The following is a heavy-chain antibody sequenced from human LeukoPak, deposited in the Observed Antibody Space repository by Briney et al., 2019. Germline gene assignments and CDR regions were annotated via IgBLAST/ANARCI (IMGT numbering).Heavy chain of an antibody. Sequence: ASVKVSCKASGYTFTSYDINWVRQATGQGLEWMGWMNPNNGNTGYAQNFQGRVTITRNTSISTAYMDLSSLRSEDTAVYYCARGPGAINDSYMDVWGKGTTVTVSS. D-gene: IGHD2-2*01. V-gene: IGHV1-8*03. CDR2: MNPNNGNT. CDR3: ARGPGAINDSYMDV. CDR1: GYTFTSYD. J-gene: IGHJ6*03.